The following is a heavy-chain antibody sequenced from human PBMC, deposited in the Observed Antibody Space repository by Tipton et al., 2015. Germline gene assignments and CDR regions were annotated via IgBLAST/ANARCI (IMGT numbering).Heavy chain of an antibody. V-gene: IGHV3-15*07. Sequence: SLRLSCAASGFTFNNAWMNWVRQAPGKGLEWVGRIKSKADGGTTDYAEPVKGRFTMSRDDSKNTLYLQMNSLKTEDTAVYCCSTDRGYVWGGGPYGGGFAFDIWGQGTLATVSS. CDR3: STDRGYVWGGGPYGGGFAFDI. J-gene: IGHJ3*02. CDR2: IKSKADGGTT. CDR1: GFTFNNAW. D-gene: IGHD3-16*01.